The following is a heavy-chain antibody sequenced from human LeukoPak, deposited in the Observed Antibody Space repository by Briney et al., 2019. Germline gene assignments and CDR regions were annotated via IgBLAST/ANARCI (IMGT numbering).Heavy chain of an antibody. CDR2: ISAYNGNT. CDR3: ARVDSSGYYRPFDY. V-gene: IGHV1-18*01. D-gene: IGHD3-22*01. CDR1: GYTFTSYD. J-gene: IGHJ4*02. Sequence: ASVKVSCTASGYTFTSYDICWVRQAPGQGLEWMGWISAYNGNTNSAQKLQGRVTMTTDTSTSTAYMELRSLRSDDTAVYYCARVDSSGYYRPFDYWGQGTLVTVSS.